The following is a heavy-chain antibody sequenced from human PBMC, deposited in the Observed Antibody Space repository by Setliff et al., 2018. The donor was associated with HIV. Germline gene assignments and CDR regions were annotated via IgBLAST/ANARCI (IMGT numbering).Heavy chain of an antibody. Sequence: PGGSLRLSCAVSGFSFSDYFMTWIRQAPGKGLEWVSYISGSGGVMAYADSVKGRFTISRDNAKNSLYLQMNSLRAEDTAVYYCARDYYGGFGDYDFGNYFDYWGQGILVTVSS. D-gene: IGHD4-17*01. CDR3: ARDYYGGFGDYDFGNYFDY. J-gene: IGHJ4*02. CDR2: ISGSGGVM. CDR1: GFSFSDYF. V-gene: IGHV3-11*01.